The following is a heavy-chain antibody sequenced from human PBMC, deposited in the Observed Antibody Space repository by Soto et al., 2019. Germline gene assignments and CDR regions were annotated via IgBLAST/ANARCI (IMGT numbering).Heavy chain of an antibody. CDR3: TTGELRYFDSAGPYYYYGMDV. J-gene: IGHJ6*02. Sequence: GGSLRLSCAASGFTFSNAWMSWVRQAPGKGLEWVGRIKSKTDGGTTDYAAPVKGRFTISRDDSKNTLYLQMNSLKTEDTAVYYCTTGELRYFDSAGPYYYYGMDVWGQGTTVTVSS. CDR2: IKSKTDGGTT. V-gene: IGHV3-15*01. D-gene: IGHD3-9*01. CDR1: GFTFSNAW.